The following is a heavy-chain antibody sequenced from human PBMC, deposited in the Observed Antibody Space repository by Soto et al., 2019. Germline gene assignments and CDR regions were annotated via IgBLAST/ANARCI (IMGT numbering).Heavy chain of an antibody. CDR2: ISWNSGSV. Sequence: EVQLVESGGGLVQPGRSLRLSCAASGFIFDDYAMHWVRQAPGKGLEWVSGISWNSGSVGYADSVKGRFTISRDNAKNTLYLQMNSLRAEDTAVYYCAKDFTIAAAGMFDYWGQGTLVTVSS. CDR1: GFIFDDYA. J-gene: IGHJ4*02. D-gene: IGHD6-13*01. V-gene: IGHV3-9*01. CDR3: AKDFTIAAAGMFDY.